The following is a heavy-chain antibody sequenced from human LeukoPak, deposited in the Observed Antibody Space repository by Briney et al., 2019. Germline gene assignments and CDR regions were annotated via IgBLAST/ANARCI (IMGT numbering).Heavy chain of an antibody. CDR3: ARDLSGTYPFDL. CDR2: ISGSSSTI. V-gene: IGHV3-48*02. Sequence: PGGSLRLSCVASRFIFSMFSMNWVRQAPGKGLEWLSHISGSSSTIHYGDSVKGRFTISRDNAKNSLYLQMNSLRDEDTAVYYCARDLSGTYPFDLWGQGTLVSVSS. J-gene: IGHJ4*02. CDR1: RFIFSMFS. D-gene: IGHD1-26*01.